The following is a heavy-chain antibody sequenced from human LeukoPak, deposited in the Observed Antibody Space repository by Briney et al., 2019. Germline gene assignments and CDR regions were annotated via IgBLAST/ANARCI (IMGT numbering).Heavy chain of an antibody. CDR1: GGSISSGGYS. D-gene: IGHD5-12*01. V-gene: IGHV4-30-2*01. Sequence: TLSLTCAVSGGSISSGGYSWSWIRQPPGKGLEWIGYIYHSGSTYYNPSLKSRVTISVDRSKNQFSLKLSSVTAADTAVYYCARYSGYVGFDYWGQGTLVTVSS. J-gene: IGHJ4*02. CDR2: IYHSGST. CDR3: ARYSGYVGFDY.